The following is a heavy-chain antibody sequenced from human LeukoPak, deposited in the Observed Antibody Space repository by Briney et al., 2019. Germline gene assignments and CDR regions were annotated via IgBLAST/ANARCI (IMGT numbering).Heavy chain of an antibody. J-gene: IGHJ5*02. Sequence: SETLSLTCTVSGGSISSGGYYWSWIRQHPGKGLEWIGYIYYSGSTYYNPSLKSRVTISVDTSKNQFSLKLSSVTAADPAVYYCARGGNSSWYYGERDNWFDPWGQGTLVTVSS. CDR2: IYYSGST. CDR3: ARGGNSSWYYGERDNWFDP. D-gene: IGHD6-13*01. CDR1: GGSISSGGYY. V-gene: IGHV4-31*03.